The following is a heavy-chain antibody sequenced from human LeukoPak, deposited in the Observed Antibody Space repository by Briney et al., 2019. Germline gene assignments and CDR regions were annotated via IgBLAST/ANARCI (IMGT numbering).Heavy chain of an antibody. D-gene: IGHD6-13*01. CDR1: GFTVSSNY. Sequence: GGSLRLSCAASGFTVSSNYMNWVRQAPGKGLEWVSVIYSGGSTYYADSVKGRFTISRDNSKNTLYLQMNSLRAEDTAVYYCARVWGSSSYFDYWGQGTLVTASS. J-gene: IGHJ4*02. CDR2: IYSGGST. V-gene: IGHV3-53*01. CDR3: ARVWGSSSYFDY.